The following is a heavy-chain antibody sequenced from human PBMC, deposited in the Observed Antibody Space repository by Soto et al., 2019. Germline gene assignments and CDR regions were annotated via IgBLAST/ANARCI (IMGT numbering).Heavy chain of an antibody. CDR3: ARANSYYYDSSGYFFDY. Sequence: SETLSLTCTVSGGSISSGGYYWSWIRQHPGKGLEWIGYIYYSGSTYYNPSLKSRVTISVDTSKNQFSLKLSSVTAADTAVYYCARANSYYYDSSGYFFDYWGQGTLVTVSS. J-gene: IGHJ4*02. D-gene: IGHD3-22*01. CDR2: IYYSGST. V-gene: IGHV4-31*03. CDR1: GGSISSGGYY.